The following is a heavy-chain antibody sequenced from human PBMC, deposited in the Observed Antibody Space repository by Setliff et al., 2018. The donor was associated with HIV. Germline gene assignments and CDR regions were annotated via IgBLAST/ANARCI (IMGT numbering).Heavy chain of an antibody. D-gene: IGHD3-16*01. V-gene: IGHV1-69*10. CDR3: GASQDSYSYLGYYYSGVNV. CDR2: ILPFLGMG. CDR1: GGTFITSV. J-gene: IGHJ6*02. Sequence: GASVKVSCKTSGGTFITSVISWVRQAPGQGLEWVGGILPFLGMGDFAQKFQGRVTITADDSTSTAYMELSSLRSDDTAVYYCGASQDSYSYLGYYYSGVNVWGQGTTVTVSS.